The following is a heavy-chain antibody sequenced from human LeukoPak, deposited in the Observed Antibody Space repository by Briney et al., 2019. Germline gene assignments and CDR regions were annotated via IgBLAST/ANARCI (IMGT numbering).Heavy chain of an antibody. CDR1: GGSFSGYY. Sequence: SETLSLTCAVYGGSFSGYYWSWIRQPPGKGLEWIGEINHSGSTNYNPPLKSRVTISVDTSKNQFSLKLSSVTAADTAVYYCATGQYYYDSSGYCLVDYWGQGTLVTVSS. D-gene: IGHD3-22*01. J-gene: IGHJ4*02. CDR2: INHSGST. V-gene: IGHV4-34*01. CDR3: ATGQYYYDSSGYCLVDY.